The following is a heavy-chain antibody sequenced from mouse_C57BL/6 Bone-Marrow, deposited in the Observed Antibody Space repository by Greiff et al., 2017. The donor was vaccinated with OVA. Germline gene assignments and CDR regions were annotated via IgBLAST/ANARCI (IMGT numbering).Heavy chain of an antibody. CDR2: INYDGSST. J-gene: IGHJ1*03. CDR1: GFIFSDYY. V-gene: IGHV5-16*01. Sequence: EVQRVESEGGLVQPGSSMKLSCTASGFIFSDYYMAWVRQVPEKGLEWVANINYDGSSTYYLDSLKSRFIISRDNAKNILYLQMSSLKSEDTATYYCARDLWYFDVWGTGTTVTVSS. CDR3: ARDLWYFDV.